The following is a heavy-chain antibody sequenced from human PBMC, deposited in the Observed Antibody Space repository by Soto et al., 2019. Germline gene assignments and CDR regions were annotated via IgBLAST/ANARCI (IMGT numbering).Heavy chain of an antibody. CDR3: ARYYDFWSGPVSQYYYYMDV. Sequence: GGSLRLSCAASGFTFSSYSMNWVRQAPGKGLEWVSSISSSSSYIYYADSVKGRFTISRDNAKNSLYLQMNSLRAEDTAVYYCARYYDFWSGPVSQYYYYMDVWGKGTTVTVSS. D-gene: IGHD3-3*01. J-gene: IGHJ6*03. V-gene: IGHV3-21*01. CDR1: GFTFSSYS. CDR2: ISSSSSYI.